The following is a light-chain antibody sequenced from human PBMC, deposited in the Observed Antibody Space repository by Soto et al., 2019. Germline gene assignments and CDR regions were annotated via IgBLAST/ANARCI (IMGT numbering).Light chain of an antibody. CDR3: QSYDSTLSARYV. Sequence: QSVVTQPPAVSGSPGQRVTISCTGSSSNIGTGYDVHWYQQRPGTAPKLLIFVNINRPSGVPDRFSGSKSGTSASLAITGLQAEDEGDYSCQSYDSTLSARYVFGTGTKVTVL. V-gene: IGLV1-40*01. CDR2: VNI. CDR1: SSNIGTGYD. J-gene: IGLJ1*01.